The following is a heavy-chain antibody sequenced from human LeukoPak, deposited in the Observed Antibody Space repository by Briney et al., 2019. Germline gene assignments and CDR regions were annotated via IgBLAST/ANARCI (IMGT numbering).Heavy chain of an antibody. Sequence: GGSLRLSCAASGFTFSSYSMNWVRQAPGKGLEWVSYISTITSTLYYADSVKCRFTISRDNAKTSLYLQMNSLRAEDRAVYYCARCFWVVSNSCYFDYWGQGTLVTVSS. J-gene: IGHJ4*02. D-gene: IGHD2-2*01. CDR1: GFTFSSYS. V-gene: IGHV3-48*01. CDR3: ARCFWVVSNSCYFDY. CDR2: ISTITSTL.